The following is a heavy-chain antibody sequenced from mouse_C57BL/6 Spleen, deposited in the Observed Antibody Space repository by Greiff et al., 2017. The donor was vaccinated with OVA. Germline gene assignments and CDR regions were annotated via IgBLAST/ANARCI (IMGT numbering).Heavy chain of an antibody. Sequence: QVQLQQSGAELVRPGASVTLSCKASGYTFTDYDMHWVKQTPVHGLEWIGAIDPETGGTAYNQKFKGKAILTADKSSSTAYMELRSLTSEDSAVYYCTRYGLLRSPFAYWGQGTLVTVSA. CDR3: TRYGLLRSPFAY. D-gene: IGHD1-1*01. CDR1: GYTFTDYD. CDR2: IDPETGGT. V-gene: IGHV1-15*01. J-gene: IGHJ3*01.